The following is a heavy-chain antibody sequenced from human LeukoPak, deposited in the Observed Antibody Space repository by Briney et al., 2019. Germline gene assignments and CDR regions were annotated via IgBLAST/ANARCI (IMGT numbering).Heavy chain of an antibody. Sequence: ASVKVSCKASGGTFSSYAISWVRQAPGQGLEWMGGIIPIFGTANYAQKSQGRVTITADESTSTAYMELRSLRSDDTAVYYCARGPYYDFWSGYYYYFDYWGQGTLVTVSS. V-gene: IGHV1-69*13. CDR2: IIPIFGTA. CDR1: GGTFSSYA. J-gene: IGHJ4*02. D-gene: IGHD3-3*01. CDR3: ARGPYYDFWSGYYYYFDY.